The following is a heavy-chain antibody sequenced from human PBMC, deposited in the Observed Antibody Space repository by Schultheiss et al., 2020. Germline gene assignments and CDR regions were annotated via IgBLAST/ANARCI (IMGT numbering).Heavy chain of an antibody. CDR1: GFTFSSYG. CDR3: ATVGSDWSLDH. D-gene: IGHD6-19*01. V-gene: IGHV3-33*01. CDR2: IWYDGSKK. J-gene: IGHJ5*02. Sequence: GGSLRLSCAASGFTFSSYGMDWVRQAPGKGLEWVAVIWYDGSKKYYAESVRGRVTISRDDSKNTLYLQMDSLRVEDTAIYYCATVGSDWSLDHWGQGTLVTVSS.